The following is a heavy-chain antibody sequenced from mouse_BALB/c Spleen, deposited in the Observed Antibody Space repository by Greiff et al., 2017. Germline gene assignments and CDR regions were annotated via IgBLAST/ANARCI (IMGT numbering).Heavy chain of an antibody. V-gene: IGHV5-17*02. J-gene: IGHJ3*01. CDR2: ISSGSSTN. CDR3: ARDCYGSSAWFAY. Sequence: EVMLVESGGGLVQPGGSRKLSCAASGFTFSSFGMHWVRQAPEKGLEWVAYISSGSSTNYYADTVKGRFTISRDNPKNTLFLQMTSLRSEDTAMYYCARDCYGSSAWFAYWGQGTLVTVSA. D-gene: IGHD1-1*01. CDR1: GFTFSSFG.